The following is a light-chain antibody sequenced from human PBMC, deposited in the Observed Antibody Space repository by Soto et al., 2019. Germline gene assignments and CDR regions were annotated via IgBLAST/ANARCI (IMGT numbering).Light chain of an antibody. Sequence: QSALTQPASVSGSPGQSITISCTGTSGDVGGYNYVSWYQLHPGKAPKLMIYEVRDRPSGVSNRFSGSKSGNTASLSISGLQAEDEADYYCSSYTISSTDVFGTGTKVTVL. CDR1: SGDVGGYNY. V-gene: IGLV2-14*01. J-gene: IGLJ1*01. CDR3: SSYTISSTDV. CDR2: EVR.